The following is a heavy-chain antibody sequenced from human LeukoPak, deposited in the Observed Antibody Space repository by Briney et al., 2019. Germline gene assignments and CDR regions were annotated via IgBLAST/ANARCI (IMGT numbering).Heavy chain of an antibody. CDR3: AKEGSGSSLEY. CDR2: INPNTGNP. D-gene: IGHD6-6*01. CDR1: GYTFTNAG. Sequence: ASVKVSCKASGYTFTNAGLNWVRQAPGQGLEWMGWINPNTGNPTYAQGFAGRFVFSLDTSVSTTYLQISSLKAEDTAMYYCAKEGSGSSLEYWGQGTLVTVSS. J-gene: IGHJ4*02. V-gene: IGHV7-4-1*02.